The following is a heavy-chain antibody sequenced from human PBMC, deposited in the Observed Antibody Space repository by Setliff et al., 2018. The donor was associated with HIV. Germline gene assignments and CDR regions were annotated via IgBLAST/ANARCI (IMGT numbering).Heavy chain of an antibody. CDR2: IIPVFGPP. CDR1: GGTFSIFS. Sequence: SVKVSCKTSGGTFSIFSITWVRQAPGQGLEWMGGIIPVFGPPNYAEKFQGRVTMTTDTSTSTAYMDLRSLRSDDTAVYFCARDGEYQVLHYYYSGMDVWGQGTTVTVSS. CDR3: ARDGEYQVLHYYYSGMDV. V-gene: IGHV1-69*05. J-gene: IGHJ6*02. D-gene: IGHD2-2*01.